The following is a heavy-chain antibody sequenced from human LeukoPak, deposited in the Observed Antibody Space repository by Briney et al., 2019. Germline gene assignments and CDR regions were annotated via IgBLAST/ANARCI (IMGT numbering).Heavy chain of an antibody. V-gene: IGHV4-34*01. CDR1: GGSLSGYY. Sequence: SETLSLTCAVYGGSLSGYYSSWIRQPPGEGLGWIGAISHSGTTNYNPSLKSRVTILVDTSKNQFSRKLRFLTAADTATYYCAGRVLGRPQGHWGQGTLVTVSS. D-gene: IGHD2-15*01. CDR3: AGRVLGRPQGH. CDR2: ISHSGTT. J-gene: IGHJ4*02.